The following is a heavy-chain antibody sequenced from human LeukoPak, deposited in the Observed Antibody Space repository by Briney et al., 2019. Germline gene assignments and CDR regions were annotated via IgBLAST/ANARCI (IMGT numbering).Heavy chain of an antibody. J-gene: IGHJ4*02. D-gene: IGHD4-11*01. CDR1: GFTFSSYA. CDR3: ARDLDYSHQRAYFAY. CDR2: ISYDGSNK. Sequence: GGSLRLSCAASGFTFSSYAMHWVRQAPGKGLEWVAVISYDGSNKYYADSVKGRFTISRDNSKNTVYLQMNSLRAEDTAVYYCARDLDYSHQRAYFAYWGQGTLVTVSS. V-gene: IGHV3-30-3*01.